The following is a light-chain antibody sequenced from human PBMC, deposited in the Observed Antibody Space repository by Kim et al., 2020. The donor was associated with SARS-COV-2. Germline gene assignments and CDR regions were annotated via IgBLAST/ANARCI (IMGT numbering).Light chain of an antibody. CDR3: QVWDSSSDHWV. V-gene: IGLV3-21*04. J-gene: IGLJ3*02. CDR1: TIGSKS. CDR2: YDS. Sequence: TGKTARMTCGGNTIGSKSVHWYQQKPGQSPVLVIYYDSGRPSGTPERFSGSNSGNTATLTISRVEAGDEADYYCQVWDSSSDHWVFGGGTQLTVL.